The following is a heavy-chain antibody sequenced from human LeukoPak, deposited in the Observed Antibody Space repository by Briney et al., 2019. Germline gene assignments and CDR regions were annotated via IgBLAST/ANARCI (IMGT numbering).Heavy chain of an antibody. CDR3: ATYSSLNRREFQY. V-gene: IGHV4-61*05. J-gene: IGHJ1*01. Sequence: SETLSLTCTVSGGSISSSSYYWGWIRQPPGKGLEWIGYIYYSGSINYNPSLKSRVTISVDTSKNQFSLKLSSVTAADTAVYYCATYSSLNRREFQYWGQGTLLTVSS. CDR2: IYYSGSI. D-gene: IGHD3-22*01. CDR1: GGSISSSSYY.